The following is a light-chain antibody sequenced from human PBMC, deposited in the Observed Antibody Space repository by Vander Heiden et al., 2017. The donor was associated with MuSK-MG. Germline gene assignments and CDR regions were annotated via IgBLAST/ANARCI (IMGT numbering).Light chain of an antibody. CDR3: QQRSSWPLT. Sequence: EIVLTQSPASLSWSPGERATLSCRASQSISSYLAWYQQQPGQAPRLLIYDSSNRATGVPARFSGYGSGTDFTLTISGLEPEDFAVYYCQQRSSWPLTFGGGTKVEI. V-gene: IGKV3-11*01. J-gene: IGKJ4*01. CDR2: DSS. CDR1: QSISSY.